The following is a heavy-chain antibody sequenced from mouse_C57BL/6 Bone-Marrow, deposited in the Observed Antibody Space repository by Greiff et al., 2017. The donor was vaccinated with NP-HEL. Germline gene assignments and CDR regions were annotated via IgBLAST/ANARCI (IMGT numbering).Heavy chain of an antibody. V-gene: IGHV1-81*01. J-gene: IGHJ3*01. CDR2: IYPRSGNT. Sequence: VKLMESGAELARPGASVKLSCKASGYTFTSYGISWVKQRTGQGLEWIGEIYPRSGNTYYNEKFKGKATLTADKSSSTAYMELRSLTSEDSAVYFCARWGTTVVAKNAWFAYWGQGTLVTVSA. D-gene: IGHD1-1*01. CDR1: GYTFTSYG. CDR3: ARWGTTVVAKNAWFAY.